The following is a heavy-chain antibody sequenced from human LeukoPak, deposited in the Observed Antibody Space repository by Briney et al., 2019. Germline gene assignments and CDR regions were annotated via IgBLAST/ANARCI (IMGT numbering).Heavy chain of an antibody. CDR3: AREAKGPAYYYYYMDV. Sequence: SVKVSCKASGGTFSSYAISWVRQAPGQGLEWMGGVIPIFGTANYAQKFQGRVTITTDESTSTAYMELSSLRSEDTAVYYCAREAKGPAYYYYYMDVWGKGTTVTVSS. V-gene: IGHV1-69*05. J-gene: IGHJ6*03. CDR2: VIPIFGTA. CDR1: GGTFSSYA.